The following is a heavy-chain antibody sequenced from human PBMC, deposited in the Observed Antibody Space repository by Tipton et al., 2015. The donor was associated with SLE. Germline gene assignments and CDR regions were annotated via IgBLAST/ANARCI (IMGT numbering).Heavy chain of an antibody. CDR3: ARDGYDSSGYNY. D-gene: IGHD3-22*01. J-gene: IGHJ4*02. CDR1: GFTFSSYW. Sequence: GSLRLSCAASGFTFSSYWMSWVRQAPGKGLEWVANIKQDGSEKYYVDSVKGRFTISRDNAKNTLYLQMNSLRAEDTTVYYCARDGYDSSGYNYWGQGTLVTVSS. V-gene: IGHV3-7*03. CDR2: IKQDGSEK.